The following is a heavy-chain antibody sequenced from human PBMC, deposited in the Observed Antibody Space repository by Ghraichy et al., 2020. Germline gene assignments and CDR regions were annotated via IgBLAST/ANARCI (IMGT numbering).Heavy chain of an antibody. CDR3: ARGLRGSGSYYNVPYYGMDV. J-gene: IGHJ6*02. Sequence: SETLSLTCAVYGGSFSGYYWSWIRQSPGKGLEWIGEINHSGSTNYNPSLKSRVTISVDTSKNQFSLKLSSVTAADTAVYYCARGLRGSGSYYNVPYYGMDVWGQGTTVTVSS. V-gene: IGHV4-34*01. D-gene: IGHD3-10*01. CDR1: GGSFSGYY. CDR2: INHSGST.